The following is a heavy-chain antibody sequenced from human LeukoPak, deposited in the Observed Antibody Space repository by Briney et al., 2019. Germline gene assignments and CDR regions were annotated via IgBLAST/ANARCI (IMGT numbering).Heavy chain of an antibody. D-gene: IGHD2-15*01. J-gene: IGHJ4*02. CDR2: ISSNGGST. V-gene: IGHV3-64*01. CDR3: ARGPTLNIVVVVDPTHLGNFDY. Sequence: GGSLRLSCAASGFTFSSYAMHWVRQAPGKGLEYVSAISSNGGSTYYANSVKGRFTISRDNSKNTLYLQMGSLRAEDMAVYYCARGPTLNIVVVVDPTHLGNFDYWGQGTLVTVSS. CDR1: GFTFSSYA.